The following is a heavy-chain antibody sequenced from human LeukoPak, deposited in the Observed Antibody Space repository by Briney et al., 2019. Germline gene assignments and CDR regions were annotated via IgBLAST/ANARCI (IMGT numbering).Heavy chain of an antibody. J-gene: IGHJ4*02. V-gene: IGHV5-51*01. CDR3: ARRGRYCSGGSCYYFDY. D-gene: IGHD2-15*01. CDR1: GYSFTSYW. Sequence: GESLKISCKGSGYSFTSYWIGWVRQMPGKGLEWMGIIYPRDSDTRYSPSFQGQVTISADKSISTAYLQWSSLKASDTAMYYCARRGRYCSGGSCYYFDYWGQGTLVTVSS. CDR2: IYPRDSDT.